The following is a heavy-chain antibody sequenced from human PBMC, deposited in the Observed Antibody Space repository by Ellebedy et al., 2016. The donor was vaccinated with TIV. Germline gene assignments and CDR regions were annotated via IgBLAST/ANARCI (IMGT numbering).Heavy chain of an antibody. CDR1: GFTFSSYA. D-gene: IGHD1-26*01. Sequence: GESLKISCAASGFTFSSYAMSWVRQAPGKGLEWVSYISSRPSTIYYADSVKGRFTISRDNAKNSLYLQMNSLRAEDTAVYYCARDHEVGAIFDYWGQGTLVTVSS. V-gene: IGHV3-48*04. CDR3: ARDHEVGAIFDY. J-gene: IGHJ4*02. CDR2: ISSRPSTI.